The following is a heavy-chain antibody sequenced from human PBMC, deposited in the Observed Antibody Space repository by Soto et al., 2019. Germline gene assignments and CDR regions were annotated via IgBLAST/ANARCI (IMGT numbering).Heavy chain of an antibody. CDR1: GGTFSSYA. Sequence: SVKVSCKASGGTFSSYAIRWVRQAPGQGLEWMGRIIPIFGTANYAQKVQGRVTITADKSTSTAYMELSSLRSEDTAVYYCARGTPDSSGPYYFDYWGQGTLVTVSS. V-gene: IGHV1-69*06. CDR3: ARGTPDSSGPYYFDY. D-gene: IGHD3-22*01. J-gene: IGHJ4*02. CDR2: IIPIFGTA.